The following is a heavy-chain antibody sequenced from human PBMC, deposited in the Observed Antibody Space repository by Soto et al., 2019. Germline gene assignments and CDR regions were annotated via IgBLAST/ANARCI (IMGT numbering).Heavy chain of an antibody. J-gene: IGHJ4*02. D-gene: IGHD2-15*01. V-gene: IGHV3-48*01. CDR3: AREPHSLDY. CDR2: IRGSGTTT. CDR1: GFTFSTYS. Sequence: EVQLVESGGGLVQPGGSLRLSCEASGFTFSTYSMNWVRQAPGKGLEWVSYIRGSGTTTHYADSVKGRFTISRDNAKNSLYLQMNSLRVEDTAVYYCAREPHSLDYWGQGILVTVSS.